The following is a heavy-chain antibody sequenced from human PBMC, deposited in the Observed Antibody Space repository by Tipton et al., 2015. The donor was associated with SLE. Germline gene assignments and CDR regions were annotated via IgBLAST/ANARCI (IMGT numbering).Heavy chain of an antibody. CDR3: ARDLAIFGVVPFNYMDI. D-gene: IGHD3-3*01. Sequence: TLSLTCTVSGGSISTYYWSWIRQPPGKGLEWIGYIYQSGSTNYNPSLKSRVTLSVDTSKNQFSLKLSSVTAADTAMYYCARDLAIFGVVPFNYMDIWGQGTTVTVSS. CDR1: GGSISTYY. CDR2: IYQSGST. J-gene: IGHJ6*03. V-gene: IGHV4-59*01.